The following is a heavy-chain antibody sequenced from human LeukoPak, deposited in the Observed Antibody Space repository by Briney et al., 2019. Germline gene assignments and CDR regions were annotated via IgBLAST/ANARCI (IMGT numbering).Heavy chain of an antibody. D-gene: IGHD3-10*01. CDR3: ARDLVRGVRGWFDP. V-gene: IGHV4-59*01. CDR1: GGSISSYY. Sequence: SETLSLTCTVSGGSISSYYWSWIRQPPGKGLGWIGYIYYSGSTNYNPSLKSRVTISVDTSKNQFSLKLSSVTAADTAVYYCARDLVRGVRGWFDPWGQGTLVTVSS. CDR2: IYYSGST. J-gene: IGHJ5*02.